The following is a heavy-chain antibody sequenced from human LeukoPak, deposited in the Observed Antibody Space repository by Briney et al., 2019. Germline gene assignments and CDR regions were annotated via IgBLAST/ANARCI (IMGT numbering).Heavy chain of an antibody. Sequence: PGRSLRLSCAASGFTFSSYGMHWVRQAPGKGLEWVAVIWYDGSNKYYADSVKGRFTISRDNSKNTLYLQMNSLRAEDTAVYYCARDASPYYDFWSGYYTHYYYGMDVWGQGTTVTVSS. CDR1: GFTFSSYG. J-gene: IGHJ6*02. CDR3: ARDASPYYDFWSGYYTHYYYGMDV. V-gene: IGHV3-30*19. D-gene: IGHD3-3*01. CDR2: IWYDGSNK.